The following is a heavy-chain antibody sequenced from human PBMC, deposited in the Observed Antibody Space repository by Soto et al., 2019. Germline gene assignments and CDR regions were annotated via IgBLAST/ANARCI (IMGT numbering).Heavy chain of an antibody. CDR2: ISGTGGGT. CDR1: GFTFSNYA. CDR3: SKRAFYGSGMPNDYGMDV. V-gene: IGHV3-23*01. D-gene: IGHD2-2*01. Sequence: EVHLLESGGGLVQPGGSLRLSCAASGFTFSNYAMTWVRQAPGKGLEWVSVISGTGGGTNNADSAKGRFTTSRDNSKNTLYLQMNSLRADNTAVNSCSKRAFYGSGMPNDYGMDVWGQGTAVTVSS. J-gene: IGHJ6*02.